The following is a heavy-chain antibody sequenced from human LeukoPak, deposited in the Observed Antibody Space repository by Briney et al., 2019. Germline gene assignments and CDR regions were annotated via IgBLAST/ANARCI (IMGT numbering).Heavy chain of an antibody. CDR1: GGSFSGYY. D-gene: IGHD5-18*01. V-gene: IGHV4-34*01. Sequence: SETLSLTCAVHGGSFSGYYWSGIRQVPGKGLEWIGVINQSGRTNYNPSLKRRVTISLDTSKNQISLRLSFVTATNTAMYYCARGWFGFWHNSYADDNAFDIWGKGTMVTVSS. CDR2: INQSGRT. CDR3: ARGWFGFWHNSYADDNAFDI. J-gene: IGHJ3*02.